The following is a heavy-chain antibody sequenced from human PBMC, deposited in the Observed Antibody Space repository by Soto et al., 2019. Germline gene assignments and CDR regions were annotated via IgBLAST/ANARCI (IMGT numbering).Heavy chain of an antibody. J-gene: IGHJ6*03. Sequence: GESLKISCKGSGYSFTSYWIGWVRQMPGKGLEWKGIIYPGDSDTRYSPSFQGQVTISADKSISTAYLQWSSLKDSDTAMYYCARRGVVGHCRDGSCPSGNYYMDVWGKGTTVTVSS. CDR1: GYSFTSYW. V-gene: IGHV5-51*01. CDR2: IYPGDSDT. CDR3: ARRGVVGHCRDGSCPSGNYYMDV. D-gene: IGHD2-15*01.